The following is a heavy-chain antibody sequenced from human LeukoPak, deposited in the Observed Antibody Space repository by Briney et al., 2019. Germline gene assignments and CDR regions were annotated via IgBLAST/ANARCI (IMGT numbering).Heavy chain of an antibody. CDR2: IIPIFGTA. D-gene: IGHD4-17*01. J-gene: IGHJ3*02. CDR1: GGTFSSYA. Sequence: ASVKVSCKASGGTFSSYAISWVRQAPGQGLEWMGRIIPIFGTANYAQKFQGRVTITTDESTSTAYMELSSLRSEDTAVYYCARDRDYGDYLRALDIWGQGTMVTVSS. CDR3: ARDRDYGDYLRALDI. V-gene: IGHV1-69*05.